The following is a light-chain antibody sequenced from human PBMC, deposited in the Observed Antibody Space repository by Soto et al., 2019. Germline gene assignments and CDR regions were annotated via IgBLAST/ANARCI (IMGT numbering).Light chain of an antibody. CDR3: ETWDSNTKV. J-gene: IGLJ3*02. CDR2: LEGSGSY. V-gene: IGLV4-60*03. CDR1: SGHSSYI. Sequence: QRVLTQSSSASASLGSSVKLTCTLSSGHSSYIIAWHQQQPGKAPRYLMKLEGSGSYNKGSGVPDRFSGYSSGADRYLTISNLQSEDEADYYCETWDSNTKVFGGGTTLTVL.